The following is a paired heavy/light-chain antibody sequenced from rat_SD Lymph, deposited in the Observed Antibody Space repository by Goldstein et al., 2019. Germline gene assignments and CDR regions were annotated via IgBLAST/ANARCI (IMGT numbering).Light chain of an antibody. CDR3: GQGTQYPLT. CDR2: KVS. J-gene: IGKJ5*01. Sequence: DVVMTQTPVSMSVSLGGQVSISCRSSQSLVHNNGNTYLSWYIQKPSQSPQLLIYKVSNRFSGISDRFSGSGSGTDFTLKISRVEPDDLGVYYCGQGTQYPLTFGSGTKLEIK. V-gene: IGKV1S21*01. CDR1: QSLVHNNGNTY.
Heavy chain of an antibody. CDR2: IWTGGST. CDR3: ARDGGGDY. Sequence: QVQLKESGPGLVQPSQTLSLTCTVSGFSLTSYHVSWVRQPPGKGLEWMGVIWTGGSTAYNSLLKSRLSISRDISKSQVFLKMNSLQTEDTATYYCARDGGGDYWGQGVMVTVSS. CDR1: GFSLTSYH. J-gene: IGHJ2*01. V-gene: IGHV2-43*01.